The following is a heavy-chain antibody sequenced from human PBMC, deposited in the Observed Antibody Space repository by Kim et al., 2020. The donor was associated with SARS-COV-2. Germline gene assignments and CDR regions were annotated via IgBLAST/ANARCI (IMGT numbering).Heavy chain of an antibody. CDR1: GFTFSSYA. Sequence: GGSLRLSCAVSGFTFSSYAMHWVRQAPGKGLEWVSAVSGGGGSANYADSVRGRFTISRDNSKNTLSLQMTSLRAEDTAIYYCAKAVTCTIWNSFEYWGQGTLVTVSS. CDR2: VSGGGGSA. J-gene: IGHJ4*02. D-gene: IGHD2-8*01. CDR3: AKAVTCTIWNSFEY. V-gene: IGHV3-23*01.